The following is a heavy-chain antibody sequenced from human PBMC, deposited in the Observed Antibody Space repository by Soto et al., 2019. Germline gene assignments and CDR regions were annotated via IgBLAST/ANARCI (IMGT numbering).Heavy chain of an antibody. D-gene: IGHD3-10*01. J-gene: IGHJ4*02. CDR2: IGGSGGST. CDR1: GFTFSSYP. CDR3: AKDRTTMVRGVLHFDY. V-gene: IGHV3-23*01. Sequence: GGSLRLSCAASGFTFSSYPMSWVRQAPGQGLEWVSAIGGSGGSTYYADSVKGRFTISRDNSKNTLYLQMNSLRAEDTAVYYCAKDRTTMVRGVLHFDYWGQGTLVTVSS.